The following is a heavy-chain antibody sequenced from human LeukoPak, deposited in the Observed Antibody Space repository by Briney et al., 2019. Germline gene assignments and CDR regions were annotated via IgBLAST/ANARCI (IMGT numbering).Heavy chain of an antibody. V-gene: IGHV3-74*01. CDR1: GFTFNTYW. D-gene: IGHD3-16*01. J-gene: IGHJ2*01. Sequence: GGSLRLSCEASGFTFNTYWMHWVRQAPGKGLVWVSRINNDGSSTSYADSVKGRFTISRDNAKNTLYLQMNSLRAEDTAVYYCAREGWGSPYWYFDLWGRGTLVTVSS. CDR3: AREGWGSPYWYFDL. CDR2: INNDGSST.